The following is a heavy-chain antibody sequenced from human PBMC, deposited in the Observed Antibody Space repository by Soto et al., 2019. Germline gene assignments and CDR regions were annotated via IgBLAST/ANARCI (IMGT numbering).Heavy chain of an antibody. CDR2: ISGNGRII. D-gene: IGHD3-9*01. CDR3: ARGPDILTAYYGPFEY. Sequence: PGGSLRLSCATSGFIFSDYYMHWIRQAPGKGLEWISYISGNGRIIQYADSAKGRFTISRDNAQNSLYLQMNSLRAEDTALYFCARGPDILTAYYGPFEYWGQGTLVTVSS. J-gene: IGHJ4*02. V-gene: IGHV3-11*01. CDR1: GFIFSDYY.